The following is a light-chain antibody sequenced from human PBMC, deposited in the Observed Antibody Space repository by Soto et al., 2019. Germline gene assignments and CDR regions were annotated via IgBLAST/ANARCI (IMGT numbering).Light chain of an antibody. V-gene: IGLV2-14*01. CDR3: NSFTSSSTLV. J-gene: IGLJ1*01. CDR2: EVN. Sequence: QSALTQPASVSGSPGQSITISCTGTSSDVGGYNYVSWYQHHPGKAPKLMIYEVNNRPSGISNRFSGSKSGNTASLTISGLQADDEADYYCNSFTSSSTLVFGTGTKLTVL. CDR1: SSDVGGYNY.